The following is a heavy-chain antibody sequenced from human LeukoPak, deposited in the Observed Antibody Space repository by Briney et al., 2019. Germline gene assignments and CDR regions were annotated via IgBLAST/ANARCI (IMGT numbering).Heavy chain of an antibody. CDR1: GFTFSSYA. D-gene: IGHD3-10*02. Sequence: PGRSLRLSCAASGFTFSSYAMHWARQAPGKGLEWVSYISSSGSTIYYADSVKGRFTISRDNAKNSLYLQMNSLRAEDTAVYYCAELGITMIGGVWGKGTTVTISS. CDR3: AELGITMIGGV. J-gene: IGHJ6*04. CDR2: ISSSGSTI. V-gene: IGHV3-48*03.